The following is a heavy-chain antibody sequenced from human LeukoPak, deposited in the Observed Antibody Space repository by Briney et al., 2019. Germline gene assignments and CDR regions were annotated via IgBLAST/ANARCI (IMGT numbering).Heavy chain of an antibody. Sequence: ASVKVSCKASGYTFTDYCLYWVRQAPGQGLEWMGWINPNSGDTNYAQKFQGRVTMTRDTYITTAYMEVSSLRYDATAVYYCARDDVDYGAWGQGTLVTVSS. CDR3: ARDDVDYGA. V-gene: IGHV1-2*02. CDR1: GYTFTDYC. J-gene: IGHJ5*02. CDR2: INPNSGDT. D-gene: IGHD4-17*01.